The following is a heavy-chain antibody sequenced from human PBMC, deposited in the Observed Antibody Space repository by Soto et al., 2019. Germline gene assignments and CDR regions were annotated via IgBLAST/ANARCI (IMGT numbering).Heavy chain of an antibody. D-gene: IGHD1-1*01. Sequence: QGHLVQSGAEVKKPGASIKVSCQGYGYAFTTYGITWVRQAPGQGLEWMGWISAHNGNTNYAQKLQGRVTVTRDTSTSRAYMELRSLRSDDTAVYYCARGRYGDYWGQGALVTVSS. V-gene: IGHV1-18*01. CDR2: ISAHNGNT. CDR3: ARGRYGDY. CDR1: GYAFTTYG. J-gene: IGHJ4*02.